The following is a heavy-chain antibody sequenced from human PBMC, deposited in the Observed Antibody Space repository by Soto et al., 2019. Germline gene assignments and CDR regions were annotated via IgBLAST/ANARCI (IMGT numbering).Heavy chain of an antibody. CDR3: AKARGFTTSYYDG. Sequence: EVQLLESGGGLVQPGGSLRLSCAASGFTFSSYSMRWVRQAPGKGLEWISAVTGSADRTFYLDSVKGRFTVSRDNPRNPLYLQRNDLSADDTAVSYCAKARGFTTSYYDGWGQGSLVSVSA. J-gene: IGHJ4*02. D-gene: IGHD3-10*01. CDR1: GFTFSSYS. CDR2: VTGSADRT. V-gene: IGHV3-23*01.